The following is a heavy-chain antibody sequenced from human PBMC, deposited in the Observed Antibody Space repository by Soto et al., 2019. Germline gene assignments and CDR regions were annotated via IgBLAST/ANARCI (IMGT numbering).Heavy chain of an antibody. CDR3: ASEGGGSYYESGYYYYGIDV. Sequence: QVQLVQSGAEVKKPGASVKVSCKASGYTFTSYDINWVRQATGQGLEWMGWMNPNSGNTGYAQKCQGRITMTRKTSIRTAYLELSRLGSEATAVYYCASEGGGSYYESGYYYYGIDVWGQGTTVTVSS. J-gene: IGHJ6*02. CDR2: MNPNSGNT. D-gene: IGHD1-26*01. V-gene: IGHV1-8*01. CDR1: GYTFTSYD.